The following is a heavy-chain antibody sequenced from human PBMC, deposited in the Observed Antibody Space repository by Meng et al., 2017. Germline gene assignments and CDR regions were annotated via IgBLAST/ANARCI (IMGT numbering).Heavy chain of an antibody. Sequence: SETLSLTCTVSSGSISSYYWSWIRQPPGKGLEWIGYIYYSGSTNYNPSLKSRVTISVDTSKNQFSLKLSSVTAADTAVYYCARLYYYDSSGYYGERDAFDIWGQGTMVTVSS. CDR3: ARLYYYDSSGYYGERDAFDI. D-gene: IGHD3-22*01. V-gene: IGHV4-59*01. CDR1: SGSISSYY. J-gene: IGHJ3*02. CDR2: IYYSGST.